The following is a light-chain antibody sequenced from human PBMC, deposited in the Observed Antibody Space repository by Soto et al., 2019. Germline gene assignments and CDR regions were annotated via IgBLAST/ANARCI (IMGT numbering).Light chain of an antibody. CDR2: GAS. J-gene: IGKJ2*01. Sequence: EIVMTQYPDTLSVSPGERATLSCRASQNINDKLAWFQQKPGQVPRLLIIGASTTATGVPARFSGSGSGTEFTLTISGLQSEDFATYYCQQSYSSPYTFGQGTKLEIK. CDR3: QQSYSSPYT. V-gene: IGKV3-15*01. CDR1: QNINDK.